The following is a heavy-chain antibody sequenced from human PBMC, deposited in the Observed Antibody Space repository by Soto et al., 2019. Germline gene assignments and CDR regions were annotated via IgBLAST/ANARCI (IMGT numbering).Heavy chain of an antibody. D-gene: IGHD6-19*01. J-gene: IGHJ5*02. CDR3: ARHGSSGWYDKFDP. CDR1: GYSFTTYW. Sequence: GESLKISCQVSGYSFTTYWIGWVRQVPGEGPEWMGIIFPGDSDTRYSPSFQGQVTISVDKSISTAYLQWSSLKASDSAMYYCARHGSSGWYDKFDPWGQGTLVTVSS. CDR2: IFPGDSDT. V-gene: IGHV5-51*01.